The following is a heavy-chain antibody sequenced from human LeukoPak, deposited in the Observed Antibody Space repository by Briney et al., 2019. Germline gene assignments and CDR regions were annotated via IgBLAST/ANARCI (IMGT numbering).Heavy chain of an antibody. CDR3: ARPYSSGWYWIDY. J-gene: IGHJ4*02. CDR1: GYTFTGNY. CDR2: INPNSGGT. V-gene: IGHV1-2*02. D-gene: IGHD6-19*01. Sequence: ASVKVSCKASGYTFTGNYMHWVRQAPGQGLEWMGWINPNSGGTNYAQKFQGRVTMTRDTSISTAYMELSRLRSDDTAVYYCARPYSSGWYWIDYWGQGTLVTVSS.